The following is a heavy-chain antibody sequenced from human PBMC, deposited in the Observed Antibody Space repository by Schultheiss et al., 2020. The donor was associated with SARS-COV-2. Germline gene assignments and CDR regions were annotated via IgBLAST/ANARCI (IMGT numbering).Heavy chain of an antibody. CDR2: ISGSGGST. Sequence: GGSLRLSCAASGFTLSSYAMSWVRQAPGKGLEWVAGISGSGGSTHHADSVKGRFTISRDNSKNTLYLQMNSLRAEDTAVYYCAILRADYYDSSGYPYDYWGQGTLVTVSS. V-gene: IGHV3-23*01. CDR3: AILRADYYDSSGYPYDY. CDR1: GFTLSSYA. D-gene: IGHD3-22*01. J-gene: IGHJ4*02.